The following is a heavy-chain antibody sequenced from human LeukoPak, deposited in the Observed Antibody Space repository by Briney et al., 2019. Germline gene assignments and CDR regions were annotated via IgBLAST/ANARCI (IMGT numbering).Heavy chain of an antibody. D-gene: IGHD2-2*01. Sequence: GESLKISCKGSGYSFTSYWIGWVRQMPGKGLEWMGIIYPGDSDTRYSPSFQGQVTISADKSISTAYLQWSSLKASDTAMYYCARPPLRGYCSSTSCSSSWGSDAFDIWGQGAMVTVSS. CDR1: GYSFTSYW. J-gene: IGHJ3*02. V-gene: IGHV5-51*01. CDR2: IYPGDSDT. CDR3: ARPPLRGYCSSTSCSSSWGSDAFDI.